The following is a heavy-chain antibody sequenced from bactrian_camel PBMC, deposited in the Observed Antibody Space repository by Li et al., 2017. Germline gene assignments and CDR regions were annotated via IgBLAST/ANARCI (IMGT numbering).Heavy chain of an antibody. J-gene: IGHJ7*01. V-gene: IGHV3S6*01. D-gene: IGHD5*01. Sequence: VQLVESGGGLVQPGGSLRLSCVASGFSFSTFGMSWVRQAPGKGLEWVSSIYTDGSGPYYAESVKGRLTISRDDANNMVYLQLNSLKTEDAAMYYCAKDHTFKSWVPYDMDYWGKGTQVTV. CDR2: IYTDGSGP. CDR1: GFSFSTFG.